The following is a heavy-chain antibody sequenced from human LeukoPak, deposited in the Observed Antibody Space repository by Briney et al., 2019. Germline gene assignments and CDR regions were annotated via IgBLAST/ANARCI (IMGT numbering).Heavy chain of an antibody. V-gene: IGHV4-39*07. Sequence: SETLSLTCTVSGGSISSSSYYWGWIRQPPGKGLEWIGSIYYSGSTYYNPSLKSRVTISVDTSKNQFSLKLSSVTAADTAVYYCARSITGTTPAFDIWGQGTMVTVSS. CDR3: ARSITGTTPAFDI. J-gene: IGHJ3*02. CDR2: IYYSGST. D-gene: IGHD1-7*01. CDR1: GGSISSSSYY.